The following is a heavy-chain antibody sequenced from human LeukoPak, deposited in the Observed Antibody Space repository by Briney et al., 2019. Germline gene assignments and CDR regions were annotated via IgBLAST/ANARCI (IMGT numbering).Heavy chain of an antibody. Sequence: SVKVSCKAAGGTFSSYAISWVRQAPGQGLEWMGGIIPILGTANYAQKFQGRVTITTDESTSTAYMELSSLRSEDMAVYYCARDSVYYDSSGYYYVPDAFDIWGQGTMVTVSS. CDR2: IIPILGTA. J-gene: IGHJ3*02. D-gene: IGHD3-22*01. CDR1: GGTFSSYA. V-gene: IGHV1-69*05. CDR3: ARDSVYYDSSGYYYVPDAFDI.